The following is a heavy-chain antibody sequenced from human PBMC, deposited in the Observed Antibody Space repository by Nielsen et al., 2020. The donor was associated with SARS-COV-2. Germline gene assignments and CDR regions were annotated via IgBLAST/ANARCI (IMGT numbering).Heavy chain of an antibody. Sequence: WVRQAPGQGLEWMGGIIPIFGTANYAQKFQGRVTITADESTSTAYMELSSLRAEDTAVYYCAKDTGSGSYLFFVGYFDYWGQGTLVTVSS. CDR3: AKDTGSGSYLFFVGYFDY. V-gene: IGHV1-69*01. J-gene: IGHJ4*02. CDR2: IIPIFGTA. D-gene: IGHD3-10*01.